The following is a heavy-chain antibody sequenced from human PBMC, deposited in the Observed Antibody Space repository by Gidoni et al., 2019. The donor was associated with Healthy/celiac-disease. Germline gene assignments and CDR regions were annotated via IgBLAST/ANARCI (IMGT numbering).Heavy chain of an antibody. V-gene: IGHV3-11*06. Sequence: QVQLVESGGGLVKPGGSLRLSCAASGFTFSDYYMSWIRQAPGKGLEWVSYISSSSSYTNYADSVKGRFTISRDNAKNSLYLQMNSLRAEDTAVYYCARDSSLEWLSFNLDPWGQGTLVTVSS. CDR3: ARDSSLEWLSFNLDP. CDR1: GFTFSDYY. D-gene: IGHD3-3*02. J-gene: IGHJ5*02. CDR2: ISSSSSYT.